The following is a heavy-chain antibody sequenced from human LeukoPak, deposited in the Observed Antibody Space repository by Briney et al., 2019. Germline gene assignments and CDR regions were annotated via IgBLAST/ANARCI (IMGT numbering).Heavy chain of an antibody. CDR1: GFTVSSNY. CDR2: IYSGGST. Sequence: GGSLRLSCAASGFTVSSNYMSWVRQAPGKGLEWVSVIYSGGSTYYADSVKGRFTISGDNSKNTLYLHMNSLGAEDTAVYYCARATFWSGYQRDSWYMDVWGKGTTVTVSS. V-gene: IGHV3-66*02. CDR3: ARATFWSGYQRDSWYMDV. J-gene: IGHJ6*03. D-gene: IGHD3-3*01.